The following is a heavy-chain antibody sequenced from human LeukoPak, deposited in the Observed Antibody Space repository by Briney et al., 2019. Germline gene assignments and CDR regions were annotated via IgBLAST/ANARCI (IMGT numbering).Heavy chain of an antibody. Sequence: SETLSLTCTVSGGSISSSSYYWGWIRQRPGKGLEWIGSIYYSGSTYYNPSLKSRVTISVDTSKNQFSLKLSSVTAADTAVYYCARSITMIVVDRSHAFDIWGQGTMVTVSS. J-gene: IGHJ3*02. CDR3: ARSITMIVVDRSHAFDI. CDR1: GGSISSSSYY. V-gene: IGHV4-39*01. D-gene: IGHD3-22*01. CDR2: IYYSGST.